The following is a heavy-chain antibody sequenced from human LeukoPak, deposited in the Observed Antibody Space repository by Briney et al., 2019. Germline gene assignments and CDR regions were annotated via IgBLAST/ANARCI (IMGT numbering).Heavy chain of an antibody. Sequence: SETLSLTCTVSGGSISSYYWGWIRQPPGKGLEWIGSFYYSGSTYYNPSLKSRVTISVDTSKNQFSLKLSSVTAADTAVYYCARVPRQWLVRGAFDIWGQGTMVTVSS. V-gene: IGHV4-39*07. CDR2: FYYSGST. J-gene: IGHJ3*02. D-gene: IGHD6-19*01. CDR3: ARVPRQWLVRGAFDI. CDR1: GGSISSYY.